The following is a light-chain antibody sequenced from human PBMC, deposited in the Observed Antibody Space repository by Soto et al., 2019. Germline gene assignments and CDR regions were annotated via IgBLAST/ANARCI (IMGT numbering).Light chain of an antibody. J-gene: IGKJ1*01. CDR1: QGISSY. CDR2: AAS. Sequence: IQLTQSPSSLSASVGDRVTITCRASQGISSYLAWYQQKPGKAPKLLIYAASTLQSGLPSRFSGSGSGTDFTLTISSPQPEDFATYYCQQLNSYPPTFGQGTKVDI. V-gene: IGKV1-9*01. CDR3: QQLNSYPPT.